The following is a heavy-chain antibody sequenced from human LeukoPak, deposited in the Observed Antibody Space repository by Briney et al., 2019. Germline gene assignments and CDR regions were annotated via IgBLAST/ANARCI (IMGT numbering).Heavy chain of an antibody. Sequence: GASVKVSCKTSGYTFTSYGISWVRQAPGQGLEWMGWISASSGNTNYAQKFQGRVTMTTDTSTSTAYMELRSLRSDDTAVYYCARDRGGQWLIPGDFDYCGQGTLVTVSS. J-gene: IGHJ4*02. CDR2: ISASSGNT. V-gene: IGHV1-18*01. D-gene: IGHD6-19*01. CDR3: ARDRGGQWLIPGDFDY. CDR1: GYTFTSYG.